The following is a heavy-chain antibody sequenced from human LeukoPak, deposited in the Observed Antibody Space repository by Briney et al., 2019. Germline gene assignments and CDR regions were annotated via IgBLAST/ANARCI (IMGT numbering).Heavy chain of an antibody. V-gene: IGHV3-23*01. J-gene: IGHJ5*02. CDR3: ARGYSHNSGGWLDP. D-gene: IGHD5-12*01. CDR2: LTDSGDAT. CDR1: GFTFSHYA. Sequence: RGSLRLFCAVSGFTFSHYAMSWVRQDPGAGLEWVGSLTDSGDATYYADSVKGRLTISRDNSNSTLYLHISGLRDEDTAVYYCARGYSHNSGGWLDPWGQGTLVTVSS.